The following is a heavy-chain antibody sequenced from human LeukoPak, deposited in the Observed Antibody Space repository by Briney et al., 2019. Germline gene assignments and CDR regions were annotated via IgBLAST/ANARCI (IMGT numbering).Heavy chain of an antibody. Sequence: GGSLRLSCAASGFTFSNAWMSWVRQAPGKGLEWVGHIKSKTDGGTTDYAAPVKGRFTISRDDSKNTLYLQMNSLKTEDTAVYYCTSGRIQYYYDSSAPFDYWGQGTLVTVSS. V-gene: IGHV3-15*01. J-gene: IGHJ4*02. CDR3: TSGRIQYYYDSSAPFDY. CDR2: IKSKTDGGTT. D-gene: IGHD3-22*01. CDR1: GFTFSNAW.